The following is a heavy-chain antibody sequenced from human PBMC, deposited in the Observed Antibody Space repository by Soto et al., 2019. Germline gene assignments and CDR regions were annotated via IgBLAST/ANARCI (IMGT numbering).Heavy chain of an antibody. CDR2: IYPGDSDT. Sequence: PGESLKISCMGSGYSFPNYWIAWVRQMPGKGLEWMGIIYPGDSDTRYGPSFEGQVTISADKSSSTAYLQWSSLKASDTAMYYCAVGIRSLAEAGCQLAHWGQGTPATVSS. J-gene: IGHJ4*02. CDR1: GYSFPNYW. V-gene: IGHV5-51*01. D-gene: IGHD6-19*01. CDR3: AVGIRSLAEAGCQLAH.